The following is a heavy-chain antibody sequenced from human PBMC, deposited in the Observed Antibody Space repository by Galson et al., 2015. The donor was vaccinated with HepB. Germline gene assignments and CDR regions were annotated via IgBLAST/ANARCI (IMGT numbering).Heavy chain of an antibody. CDR1: GYTFTSYG. CDR3: ARTSCGGDCYYPFYGMDV. V-gene: IGHV1-18*01. Sequence: SVKVSCKASGYTFTSYGISWVRQAPGQGLEWMGWISAYNGNTNYAQKRQGRVTMTTDTSTSTAYMELRSLRSDDTAVYYCARTSCGGDCYYPFYGMDVWGQGTLVTVSS. J-gene: IGHJ6*02. CDR2: ISAYNGNT. D-gene: IGHD2-21*02.